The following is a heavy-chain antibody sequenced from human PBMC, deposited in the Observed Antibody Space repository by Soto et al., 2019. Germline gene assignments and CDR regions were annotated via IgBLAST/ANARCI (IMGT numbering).Heavy chain of an antibody. CDR1: GGTFSSYT. CDR3: ARAGSCSSTSCYAGWFDP. V-gene: IGHV1-69*02. J-gene: IGHJ5*02. D-gene: IGHD2-2*01. Sequence: QVQLVQSGAEVKKPGSSVKVSCKASGGTFSSYTISWVRQAPGQGHEWMGRIIPILGIANYAQKFQGRVTITADKSTSTAYMELSSLRSEDTAVYYCARAGSCSSTSCYAGWFDPWGQGTLVTVSS. CDR2: IIPILGIA.